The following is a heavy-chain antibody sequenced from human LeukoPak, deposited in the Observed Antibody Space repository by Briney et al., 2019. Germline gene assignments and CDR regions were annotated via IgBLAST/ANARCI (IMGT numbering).Heavy chain of an antibody. CDR3: AGLSLDYYDSSGYSRDY. V-gene: IGHV1-8*01. CDR2: MNPNSGNT. D-gene: IGHD3-22*01. J-gene: IGHJ4*02. Sequence: ASVKVSCKASGYTFTSYDINWVRQAPGQGLEWMGWMNPNSGNTGYAQKFQGRVTMTRNTSISTAYMELSSLRSEDTAVYYCAGLSLDYYDSSGYSRDYWGQGTLVTVSS. CDR1: GYTFTSYD.